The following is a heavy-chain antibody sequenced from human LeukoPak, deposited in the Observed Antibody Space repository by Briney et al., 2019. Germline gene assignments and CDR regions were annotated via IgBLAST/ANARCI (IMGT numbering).Heavy chain of an antibody. Sequence: KPSETLSLTCTVSGGSISSSSYYWGWIRQPPGKGLEWIGSIYYSGSTYYNPSLKSRVTISVDTSKNQFSLKLSSVTAADTAVYYCATSGPRIVGNWFDPWGQGIQVTVSS. CDR2: IYYSGST. J-gene: IGHJ5*02. V-gene: IGHV4-39*01. D-gene: IGHD1-26*01. CDR3: ATSGPRIVGNWFDP. CDR1: GGSISSSSYY.